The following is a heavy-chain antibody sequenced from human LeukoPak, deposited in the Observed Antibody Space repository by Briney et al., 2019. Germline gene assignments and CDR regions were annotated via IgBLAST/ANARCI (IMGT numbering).Heavy chain of an antibody. J-gene: IGHJ4*02. CDR2: INPDGSDK. CDR1: GFTFSSSW. Sequence: GGSLRLSCAGSGFTFSSSWMTWVRQAPGKGLEWLANINPDGSDKYYVDSMKGRFAISRDNVKNSLYLQIDGLRDDDTAVYYCARHSDWSYDYWGQGTLVIVSS. CDR3: ARHSDWSYDY. V-gene: IGHV3-7*01. D-gene: IGHD1-7*01.